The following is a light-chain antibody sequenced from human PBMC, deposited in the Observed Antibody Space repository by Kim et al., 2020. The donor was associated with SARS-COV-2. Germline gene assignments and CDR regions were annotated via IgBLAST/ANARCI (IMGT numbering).Light chain of an antibody. Sequence: SYELTQPPSVSVSPGQTASITCSGDELGDKYVFWFQQKAGQSPVLVIYQDIKRPSGIPERFSASNSGNTATLTISGTQASDEADYYCQAWDSGTVVVFGGGTQVTVL. CDR1: ELGDKY. CDR3: QAWDSGTVVV. V-gene: IGLV3-1*01. J-gene: IGLJ3*02. CDR2: QDI.